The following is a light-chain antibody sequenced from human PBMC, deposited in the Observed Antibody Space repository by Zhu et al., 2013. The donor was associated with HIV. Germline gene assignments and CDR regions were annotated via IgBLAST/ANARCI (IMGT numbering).Light chain of an antibody. CDR2: DNN. Sequence: QSVLTQPPSVSAAPGQKVTISCSGSSSNIANNYVSWYQHLPGTAPKLLIYDNNKRPSGIPDRFSGSKSGTSATLGITGLQTGDEAGYYCGTWDSSLSVWVFGGGTKLTVL. V-gene: IGLV1-51*01. CDR1: SSNIANNY. CDR3: GTWDSSLSVWV. J-gene: IGLJ3*02.